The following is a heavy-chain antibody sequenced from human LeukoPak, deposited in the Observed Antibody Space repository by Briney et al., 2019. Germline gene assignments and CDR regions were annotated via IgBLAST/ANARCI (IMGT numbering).Heavy chain of an antibody. CDR3: ARDRSSSWSFDY. D-gene: IGHD6-13*01. Sequence: PGGSLRLSCAASGFTFSSYGMHWVRQAPGKGLEWVAFISHDGSNKFYADSVKGRFTISRDNSKNTLHLQMNSLRGEDTAVYYCARDRSSSWSFDYWGQGTLVTVSS. J-gene: IGHJ4*02. CDR1: GFTFSSYG. CDR2: ISHDGSNK. V-gene: IGHV3-30*03.